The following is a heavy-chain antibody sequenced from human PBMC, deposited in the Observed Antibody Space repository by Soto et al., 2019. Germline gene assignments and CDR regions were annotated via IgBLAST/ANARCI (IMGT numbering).Heavy chain of an antibody. V-gene: IGHV3-30*18. Sequence: GGSLRLSCAASGFTFSSYGMHWVRQAPGKGLEWVAVISYDGSNKYYADSVKGRFTISRDNSKNTLYLQMNSLRAEDTAVYYCAKSSSWYLYDAFDIWGQGTMVTVS. CDR3: AKSSSWYLYDAFDI. J-gene: IGHJ3*02. CDR1: GFTFSSYG. D-gene: IGHD6-13*01. CDR2: ISYDGSNK.